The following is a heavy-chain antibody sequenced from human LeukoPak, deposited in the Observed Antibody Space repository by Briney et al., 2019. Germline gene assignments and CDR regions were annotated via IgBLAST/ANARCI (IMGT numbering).Heavy chain of an antibody. Sequence: GASVKVSCKASGYTFTGYYMHWVRQAPGQGLEWMGWINPNSGGTNYAQKFQGRVTMTRDTSISTAHMELSRLRSDDTAVYYCARADSSSWSHQFDPWGQGTLVTVSS. CDR3: ARADSSSWSHQFDP. V-gene: IGHV1-2*02. CDR2: INPNSGGT. CDR1: GYTFTGYY. D-gene: IGHD6-13*01. J-gene: IGHJ5*02.